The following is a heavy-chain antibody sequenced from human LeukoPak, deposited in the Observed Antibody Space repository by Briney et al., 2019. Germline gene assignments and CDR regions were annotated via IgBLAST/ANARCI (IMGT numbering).Heavy chain of an antibody. CDR2: ISSGDRT. CDR3: AKDATASPYFHWFDN. J-gene: IGHJ4*02. Sequence: PGGSLRLSCAASGFTFSSYAMNWVRQAPGKGLEWVAGISSGDRTFHAESVKGRFTISRDKSNDTLYLQMNSLRAEDTAVYYCAKDATASPYFHWFDNWGQGTQVIVSS. CDR1: GFTFSSYA. D-gene: IGHD3-9*01. V-gene: IGHV3-23*01.